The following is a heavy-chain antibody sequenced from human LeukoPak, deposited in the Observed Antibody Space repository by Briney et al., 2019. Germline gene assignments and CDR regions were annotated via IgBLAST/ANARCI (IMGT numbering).Heavy chain of an antibody. J-gene: IGHJ4*02. Sequence: GGSLRLSCAASGFTFSSYEMNWVRQAPGKGLEWVSHIGNRGTTIFYADSVKGRFTISRDNAKNSLSLQMNSLRAEDAAIYYCARGDRLTTLDCWGQGTPVTVSS. V-gene: IGHV3-48*03. CDR2: IGNRGTTI. CDR1: GFTFSSYE. D-gene: IGHD3-16*01. CDR3: ARGDRLTTLDC.